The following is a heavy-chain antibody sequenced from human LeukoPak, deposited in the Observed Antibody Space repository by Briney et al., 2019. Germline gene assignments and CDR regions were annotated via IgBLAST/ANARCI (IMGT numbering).Heavy chain of an antibody. CDR1: GGSISSYY. D-gene: IGHD6-19*01. Sequence: SETLSLTCTVSGGSISSYYWSWIRQPPGKGLEWIGYIYYSGSTNYNPSLKSRVTISVDTSKNQFSLKLSSVTAADTAVYYCARTEPGYSSGWYYFDYWGQGTLVTLSS. J-gene: IGHJ4*02. V-gene: IGHV4-59*01. CDR2: IYYSGST. CDR3: ARTEPGYSSGWYYFDY.